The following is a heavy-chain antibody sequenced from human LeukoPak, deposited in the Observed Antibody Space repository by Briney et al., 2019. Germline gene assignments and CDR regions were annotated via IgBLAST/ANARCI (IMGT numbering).Heavy chain of an antibody. D-gene: IGHD2-2*01. J-gene: IGHJ6*03. CDR2: IYTSGST. Sequence: SRTLSLTCTVSGGSISSGSYYWSWIRQPAGKGLEWIGRIYTSGSTNYNPSLKSRVTISVDTSKNQFSLKLSSVTAADTAVYYCARERDCSSTSCYPYYYYMDVWGKGTTVTVSS. CDR1: GGSISSGSYY. V-gene: IGHV4-61*02. CDR3: ARERDCSSTSCYPYYYYMDV.